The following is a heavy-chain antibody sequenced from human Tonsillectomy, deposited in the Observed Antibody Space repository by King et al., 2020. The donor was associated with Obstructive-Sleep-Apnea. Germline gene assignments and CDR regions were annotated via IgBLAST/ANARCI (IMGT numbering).Heavy chain of an antibody. CDR2: IYYSGST. V-gene: IGHV4-39*01. CDR1: GGSISSSSYY. D-gene: IGHD3-9*01. J-gene: IGHJ3*02. CDR3: ARSLTYSYDILTGYPDAFDI. Sequence: LQLQESGPGLVKPSETLSLTCTVSGGSISSSSYYWGWIRQPPGKGLEWIGSIYYSGSTYYNPSLKSRVTISVDTSKNQFSLKLSSVTAADTAVYYCARSLTYSYDILTGYPDAFDIWGQGTMVTVSS.